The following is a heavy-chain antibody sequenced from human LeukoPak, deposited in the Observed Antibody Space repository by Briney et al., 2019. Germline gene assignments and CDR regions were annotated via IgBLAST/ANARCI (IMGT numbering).Heavy chain of an antibody. Sequence: GGSLRLSCAASGFTFSSSWMTWVRQAPGKGLEWLANIKGDGSDKNYVDSVKGRFTISRDNAKNSLFLQMNSLRAEDTAVYYCARGYYYGSGSYYNNWGQGTLVTVSS. V-gene: IGHV3-7*04. CDR1: GFTFSSSW. D-gene: IGHD3-10*01. CDR3: ARGYYYGSGSYYNN. CDR2: IKGDGSDK. J-gene: IGHJ4*02.